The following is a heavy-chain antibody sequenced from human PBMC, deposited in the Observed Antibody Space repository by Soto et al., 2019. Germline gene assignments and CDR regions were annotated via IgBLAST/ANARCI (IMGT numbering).Heavy chain of an antibody. D-gene: IGHD3-16*02. CDR2: ISAYNGNT. V-gene: IGHV1-18*01. J-gene: IGHJ4*02. Sequence: ASVKVSCKASGYTFTSYGISWVRQAPGQGLEWMGWISAYNGNTNYAQKLQGRVTMTTDTSTSTAYMELRSLRSDDTAVYYCARVPMITFGGVIVSKGTFDYWGQRTLVTAS. CDR1: GYTFTSYG. CDR3: ARVPMITFGGVIVSKGTFDY.